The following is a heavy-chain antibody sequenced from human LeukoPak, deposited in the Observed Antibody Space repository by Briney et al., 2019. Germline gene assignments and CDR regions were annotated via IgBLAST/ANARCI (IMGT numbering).Heavy chain of an antibody. CDR3: ARGGYSSPRGWFDP. Sequence: ASVKVSCKASGYSFTNYYIHWVRQAPGQGLEWMGIINPSGGSTTYAQKFQGRVTMTRDMSTSTVYMELSSLRSEDTAVYYCARGGYSSPRGWFDPWGQGTLVTVSS. J-gene: IGHJ5*02. CDR2: INPSGGST. V-gene: IGHV1-46*01. D-gene: IGHD6-13*01. CDR1: GYSFTNYY.